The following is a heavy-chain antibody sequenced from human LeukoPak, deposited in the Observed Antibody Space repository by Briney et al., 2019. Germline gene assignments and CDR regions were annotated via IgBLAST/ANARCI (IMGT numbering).Heavy chain of an antibody. CDR2: IRSKAYGGTT. Sequence: GGSLSLSCTASGFTFGDYAMNWVRQAPGKGQEWVGFIRSKAYGGTTEYAASVKGRFTISRDDSKSIAYLQMNSLKTEDTAVYYCTRDWRSGYDFGYWGQGTLVTVSS. J-gene: IGHJ4*02. CDR3: TRDWRSGYDFGY. V-gene: IGHV3-49*04. D-gene: IGHD5-12*01. CDR1: GFTFGDYA.